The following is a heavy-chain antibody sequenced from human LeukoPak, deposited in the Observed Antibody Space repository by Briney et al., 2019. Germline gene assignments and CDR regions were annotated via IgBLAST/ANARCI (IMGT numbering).Heavy chain of an antibody. CDR3: AKEQYSSSWFFDY. Sequence: GGSLRLSCAASGFTFSNYGMHWLRQAPGKGLEWVAFIRYDGSNKYYADSVKGRFTISRDNSKNTLYLQMNSLRAEATAVYYCAKEQYSSSWFFDYWGQGTLVTVSS. CDR2: IRYDGSNK. J-gene: IGHJ4*02. V-gene: IGHV3-30*02. CDR1: GFTFSNYG. D-gene: IGHD6-13*01.